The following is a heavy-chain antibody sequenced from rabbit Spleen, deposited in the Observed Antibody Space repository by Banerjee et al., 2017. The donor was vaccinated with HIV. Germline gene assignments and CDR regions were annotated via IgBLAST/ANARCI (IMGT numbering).Heavy chain of an antibody. J-gene: IGHJ4*01. CDR3: ARDLVAVIGWNLGW. CDR2: IHGGSKDNI. Sequence: QEQLEESGGALVTPGGTLTLTCTASGFSFSSSYWIYWVRQAPGKGLEWIACIHGGSKDNIYSASWAKGRFTISKTSSTTVTLQMTSLTVADTATYFCARDLVAVIGWNLGWWGPGTLVTVS. CDR1: GFSFSSSYW. V-gene: IGHV1S45*01. D-gene: IGHD1-1*01.